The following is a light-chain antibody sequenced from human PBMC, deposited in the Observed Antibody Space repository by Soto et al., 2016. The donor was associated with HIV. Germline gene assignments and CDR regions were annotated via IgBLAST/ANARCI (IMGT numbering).Light chain of an antibody. CDR2: GKN. V-gene: IGLV3-19*01. Sequence: SSELTQDPAVSVALGQTVTITCQGDSLRFYDASWFQQKPGQAPVLVIYGKNNRPSGIPDRFSGSSSGNTASLTITGAQAEDEADYYCNSRDSSGNHVVFGGGTKLTVL. CDR3: NSRDSSGNHVV. CDR1: SLRFYD. J-gene: IGLJ2*01.